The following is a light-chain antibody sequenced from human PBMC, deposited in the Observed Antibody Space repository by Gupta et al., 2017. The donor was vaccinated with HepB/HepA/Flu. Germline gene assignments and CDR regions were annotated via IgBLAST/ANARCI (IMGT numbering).Light chain of an antibody. J-gene: IGLJ2*01. Sequence: SYELTQPPSVSVSRGKPASIPCSGDKVQYQYVSWYQQKPGQSPVVVIYEDKKRPSGIPERFSGSNSGNKATLTISGAQAIDEADYYCQAWDSATAEVVFGGGTKLAVL. CDR2: EDK. CDR1: KVQYQY. V-gene: IGLV3-1*01. CDR3: QAWDSATAEVV.